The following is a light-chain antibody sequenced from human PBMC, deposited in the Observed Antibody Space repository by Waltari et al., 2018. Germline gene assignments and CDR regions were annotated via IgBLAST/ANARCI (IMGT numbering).Light chain of an antibody. J-gene: IGLJ2*01. V-gene: IGLV1-44*01. CDR1: SSNIGDNN. CDR2: TNN. Sequence: QSVLTQPPSASGTPGQRVTMSCSGNSSNIGDNNVTWYQQLPGTAPKLLIYTNNQRPSGVPDRFSGSKSGTSASLAISGLQSEDEADYYCAAWDDSLNGVVFGGGTKLTVL. CDR3: AAWDDSLNGVV.